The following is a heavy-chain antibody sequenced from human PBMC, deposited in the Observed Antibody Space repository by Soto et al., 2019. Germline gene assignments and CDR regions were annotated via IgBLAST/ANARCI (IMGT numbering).Heavy chain of an antibody. CDR1: GYTFTSYG. V-gene: IGHV1-18*01. Sequence: ASVKVSCKASGYTFTSYGISWVRQAPGQGLEWMGWISAYNGNTNYAQKLQGRVTMTTDTSTSTAYMELRSLRSDDTAVYYCARDYFREGHCSSTSCSFFDYWGQGTLVTVSS. D-gene: IGHD2-2*01. J-gene: IGHJ4*02. CDR2: ISAYNGNT. CDR3: ARDYFREGHCSSTSCSFFDY.